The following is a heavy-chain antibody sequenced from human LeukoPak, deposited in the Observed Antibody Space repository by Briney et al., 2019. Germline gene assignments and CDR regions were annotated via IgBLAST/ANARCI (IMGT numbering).Heavy chain of an antibody. CDR1: GGSISSYY. CDR3: ARHSAVVAPIDY. CDR2: IYYSGST. V-gene: IGHV4-59*01. J-gene: IGHJ4*02. Sequence: PSETLSLTCTVSGGSISSYYWSRIRQPPGKGLEWIGYIYYSGSTNYNPSLKSRVTISVDTSKNQFSLKLSSVTAADTAVYYCARHSAVVAPIDYWGQGTLVTVSS. D-gene: IGHD4-23*01.